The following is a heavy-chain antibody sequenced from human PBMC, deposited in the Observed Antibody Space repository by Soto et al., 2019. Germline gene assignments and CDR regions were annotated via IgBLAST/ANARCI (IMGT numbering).Heavy chain of an antibody. V-gene: IGHV5-51*01. CDR2: IYPGDSNT. D-gene: IGHD3-3*01. CDR1: GYSFTSYW. Sequence: PGESLKISCKGSGYSFTSYWIGWVRKMPGKGLEWMGIIYPGDSNTRYSPSLQGQVTISVDKSISTAYLQWSSLKATDTAMYYCARHAYDFWSGHPNPRYYYGMDVWGQGTTVTVSS. J-gene: IGHJ6*02. CDR3: ARHAYDFWSGHPNPRYYYGMDV.